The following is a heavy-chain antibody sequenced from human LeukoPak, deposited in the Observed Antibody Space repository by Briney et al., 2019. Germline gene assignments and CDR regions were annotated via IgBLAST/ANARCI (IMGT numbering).Heavy chain of an antibody. CDR2: INHSGST. V-gene: IGHV4-34*01. Sequence: SETLSLTCAVYGGSFSGYYWSWIRQPPGKGLEWIGEINHSGSTNYNPSLKSRVTISVDTSKNQFSLKLSSVTAADTAVYYCARGFVAGNIDYWGQGTLVTVSS. CDR3: ARGFVAGNIDY. D-gene: IGHD6-19*01. CDR1: GGSFSGYY. J-gene: IGHJ4*02.